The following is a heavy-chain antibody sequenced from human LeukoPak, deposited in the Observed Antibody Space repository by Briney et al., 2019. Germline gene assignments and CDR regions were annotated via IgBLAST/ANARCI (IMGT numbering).Heavy chain of an antibody. D-gene: IGHD3-22*01. CDR1: GFTFSSYS. J-gene: IGHJ4*02. CDR2: ISSSSSYI. Sequence: GGSPRLSCAASGFTFSSYSINWVRQAPGKGLEWVSSISSSSSYIYYADSVKGRFTISTDNAKNSLFLQMSSLRAEDTAVYYCARSYYDSSGYYQHADYWGQGTLVTVSS. V-gene: IGHV3-21*01. CDR3: ARSYYDSSGYYQHADY.